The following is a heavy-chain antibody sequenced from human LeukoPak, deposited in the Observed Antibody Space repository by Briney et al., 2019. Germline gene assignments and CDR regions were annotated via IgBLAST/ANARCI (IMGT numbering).Heavy chain of an antibody. CDR2: IYTSGST. CDR1: GGSFSSYY. V-gene: IGHV4-4*09. Sequence: SETLSLTCTVSGGSFSSYYWSWIRQPPGKGLEWIGYIYTSGSTNYNPSLKSRVTISVDTSKNQFSLKLSSVTAADTAVYYCARALGYCSGGSCYSFHSNWFDPWGQGTLVTVSS. D-gene: IGHD2-15*01. CDR3: ARALGYCSGGSCYSFHSNWFDP. J-gene: IGHJ5*02.